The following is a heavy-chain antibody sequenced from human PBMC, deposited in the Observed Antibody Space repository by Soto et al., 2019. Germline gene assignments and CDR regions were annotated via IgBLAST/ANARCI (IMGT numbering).Heavy chain of an antibody. CDR1: GGSISSYY. CDR2: IYYSGST. Sequence: SETLSLTCTVSGGSISSYYWSWIRQPPGKGLEWIGYIYYSGSTNYNPSLKSRVTISVDTSKNQFSLKLSSVTAADTAVYYCARHQLDGRFDYWGQGTLVTVSS. V-gene: IGHV4-59*08. CDR3: ARHQLDGRFDY. D-gene: IGHD1-1*01. J-gene: IGHJ4*02.